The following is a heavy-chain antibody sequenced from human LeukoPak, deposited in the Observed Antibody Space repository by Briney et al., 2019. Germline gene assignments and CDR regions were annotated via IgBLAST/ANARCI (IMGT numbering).Heavy chain of an antibody. J-gene: IGHJ4*02. Sequence: PGGSLRLSCAASGFTFSSYGMSWVRQAPGKGLEWVSAISGSGGSTYYADSVKSRFTISRDNSKNTLYLQMNSLRAEDTAVYYCAKKARVELLWFGELSSKDEYYFDYWGQGTLVTVSS. CDR1: GFTFSSYG. V-gene: IGHV3-23*01. D-gene: IGHD3-10*01. CDR2: ISGSGGST. CDR3: AKKARVELLWFGELSSKDEYYFDY.